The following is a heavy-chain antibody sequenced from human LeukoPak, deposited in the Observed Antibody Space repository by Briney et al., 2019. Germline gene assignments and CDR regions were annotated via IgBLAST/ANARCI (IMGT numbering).Heavy chain of an antibody. CDR3: ARENPSGYYNRPIDY. D-gene: IGHD3-22*01. J-gene: IGHJ4*02. CDR2: LYYSGSI. V-gene: IGHV4-59*01. CDR1: GSSISGYY. Sequence: PSETLSLICTVSGSSISGYYWSWIRQPPGKGLEWIGDLYYSGSIKYNPSLKSRVTMSVDTSKNQFSLKLSSVTAADTAIYYCARENPSGYYNRPIDYWGQGTLVTVSS.